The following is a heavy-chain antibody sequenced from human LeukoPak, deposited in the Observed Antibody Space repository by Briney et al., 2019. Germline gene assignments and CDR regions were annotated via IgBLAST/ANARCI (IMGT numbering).Heavy chain of an antibody. J-gene: IGHJ6*02. CDR2: ISAYNGLT. V-gene: IGHV1-18*01. CDR3: ANRVDYGDYYGLDV. CDR1: GHMPASYG. Sequence: EASVKVSCKASGHMPASYGITWVRQAPGQGLEWMGWISAYNGLTKYKGNFQDRVTMTTDTSTSTAYMELRSLRSDDTAVYYCANRVDYGDYYGLDVWGQGTTVTVSS. D-gene: IGHD4-17*01.